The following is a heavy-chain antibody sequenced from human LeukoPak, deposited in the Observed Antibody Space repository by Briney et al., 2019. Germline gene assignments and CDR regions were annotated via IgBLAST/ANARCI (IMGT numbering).Heavy chain of an antibody. J-gene: IGHJ3*02. V-gene: IGHV3-7*05. Sequence: PGGSLRLSCAASGFTFSSYWMSWVRQAPGKGLEWVANIKQDGSEKHYVDSVKGRFTISRDNAKNSLYLQMNSLRAEDTAVYYCAREFPDYYDSSGYYGAFDIWGQGTMVTVSS. CDR3: AREFPDYYDSSGYYGAFDI. CDR1: GFTFSSYW. D-gene: IGHD3-22*01. CDR2: IKQDGSEK.